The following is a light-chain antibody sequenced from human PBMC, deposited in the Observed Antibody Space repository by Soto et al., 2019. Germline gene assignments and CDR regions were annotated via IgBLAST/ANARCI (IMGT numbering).Light chain of an antibody. CDR2: EAS. V-gene: IGLV2-18*02. J-gene: IGLJ1*01. Sequence: QSALTHPPSVSGSPGQSVTISCTGTSTDFVSYNRVSWYQQPPGTAPKLIIYEASNRPSGVPDRFSGSKSGNTASLTIFGLQVEDEAVYYCSSYTTGSTLPRVFGTGTKVTV. CDR3: SSYTTGSTLPRV. CDR1: STDFVSYNR.